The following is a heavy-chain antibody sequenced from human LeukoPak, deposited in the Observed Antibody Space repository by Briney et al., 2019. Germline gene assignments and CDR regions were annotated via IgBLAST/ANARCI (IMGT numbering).Heavy chain of an antibody. Sequence: GASVKVSCKPSGYNFTGYYMHWVRQAPGQGLEWMGWINPNSGGTNYAQNFQGRVTMTRDTSISTAYMEVSRLKSDDTAVYYCGRVVGWELRDSWGQGALVTLSS. V-gene: IGHV1-2*02. CDR2: INPNSGGT. CDR3: GRVVGWELRDS. J-gene: IGHJ4*02. CDR1: GYNFTGYY. D-gene: IGHD1-26*01.